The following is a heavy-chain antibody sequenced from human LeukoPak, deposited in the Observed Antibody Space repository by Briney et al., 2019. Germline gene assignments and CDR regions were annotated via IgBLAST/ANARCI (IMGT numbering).Heavy chain of an antibody. D-gene: IGHD4-17*01. V-gene: IGHV3-23*01. Sequence: GSLRLSCAASGFTFSTYAMTWVSQARGKGVEGVSVIFNSGTSTYSPASVKGRFTISRDNSKNTLHLQMSSLRAEDTAVYYCAKDMYGDFGGVDYWGQGTLVTVSS. CDR1: GFTFSTYA. CDR3: AKDMYGDFGGVDY. J-gene: IGHJ4*02. CDR2: IFNSGTST.